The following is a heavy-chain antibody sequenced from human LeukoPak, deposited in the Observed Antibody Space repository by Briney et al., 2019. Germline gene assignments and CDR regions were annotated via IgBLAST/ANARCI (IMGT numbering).Heavy chain of an antibody. CDR1: GYAFTTYG. Sequence: ASVKVSCKTSGYAFTTYGISWVRQAPGQGLEWMGWISTYNGDTKFVQKLQGRVTLSTDTSTRTVYMELRTLRSDDTAVYYCAKILEPILHTPDDYWGQGTLVTVSS. J-gene: IGHJ4*02. CDR2: ISTYNGDT. D-gene: IGHD1-1*01. V-gene: IGHV1-18*01. CDR3: AKILEPILHTPDDY.